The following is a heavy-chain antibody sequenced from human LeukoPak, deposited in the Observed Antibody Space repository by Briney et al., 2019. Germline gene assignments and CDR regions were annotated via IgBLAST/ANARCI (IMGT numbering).Heavy chain of an antibody. CDR1: GGSISSYY. D-gene: IGHD3-3*01. V-gene: IGHV4-4*07. CDR3: ARVPYDFWSGYYVAFDY. J-gene: IGHJ4*02. Sequence: SETLSLTCTVSGGSISSYYWSWIRQPAGKGLEWIGRIYTSGSTNYNPSLKSRVTMSVDTSKNQFSLKLSSVTAADTAVYYCARVPYDFWSGYYVAFDYWGQGTPVTVSS. CDR2: IYTSGST.